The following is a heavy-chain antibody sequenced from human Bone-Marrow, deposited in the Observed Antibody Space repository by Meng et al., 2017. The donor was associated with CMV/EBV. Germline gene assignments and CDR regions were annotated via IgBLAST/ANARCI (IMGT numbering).Heavy chain of an antibody. J-gene: IGHJ4*02. V-gene: IGHV3-30*18. CDR2: ISYDGSKK. D-gene: IGHD6-13*01. Sequence: FTFSSYGMQWVRQAPGKGLEWVAVISYDGSKKYYADSVKGRFTISRDNSKNTLYLQMNSLRAEDTAVYYCAKDPSPYSSSWYYFDYWGQGTLVTVSS. CDR3: AKDPSPYSSSWYYFDY. CDR1: FTFSSYG.